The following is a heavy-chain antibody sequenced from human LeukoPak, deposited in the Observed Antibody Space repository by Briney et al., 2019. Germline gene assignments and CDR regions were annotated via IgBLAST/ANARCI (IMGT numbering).Heavy chain of an antibody. J-gene: IGHJ4*02. V-gene: IGHV3-33*01. Sequence: GRSLRLSCAASGFTFSSYGMHWVRQAPGKGLEGVAVIWYDGSNKYYADSVKGRFTISRDNSKNTLYLQMNSLRAEDTAVYYCARDLGNYYGSGSYPPDYWGQGTLVTVSS. CDR2: IWYDGSNK. CDR1: GFTFSSYG. CDR3: ARDLGNYYGSGSYPPDY. D-gene: IGHD3-10*01.